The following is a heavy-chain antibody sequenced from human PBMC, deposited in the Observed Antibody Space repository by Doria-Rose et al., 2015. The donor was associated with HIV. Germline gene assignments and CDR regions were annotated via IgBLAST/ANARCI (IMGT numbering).Heavy chain of an antibody. CDR3: ARIKSSRWYHKYYFDF. J-gene: IGHJ4*02. CDR1: GVSLSSPGMG. V-gene: IGHV2-26*01. Sequence: QVQLVQSGPVLVKPTETLTLTCTVSGVSLSSPGMGVSWIRQPPGQALEWLANIVSDDERSYKTSLKSRLTISRGTSKSQVVLTMTDMDPVDTATYYCARIKSSRWYHKYYFDFWGQGTLVIVSA. CDR2: IVSDDER. D-gene: IGHD6-13*01.